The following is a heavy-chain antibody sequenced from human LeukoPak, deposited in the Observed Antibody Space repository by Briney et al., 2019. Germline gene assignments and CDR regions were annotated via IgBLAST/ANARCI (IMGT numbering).Heavy chain of an antibody. CDR1: GYTFTGYY. V-gene: IGHV1-2*06. CDR2: INPNSGGT. J-gene: IGHJ5*02. D-gene: IGHD3-22*01. CDR3: ARDRGVVVITSAQNWFDP. Sequence: ASVKVSCKASGYTFTGYYMHWVRQAPGQGLEWMGRINPNSGGTNYAQKFQGRVTMTRDTPISTAYMELSRLRSDDTAVYYCARDRGVVVITSAQNWFDPWGQGTLVTVSS.